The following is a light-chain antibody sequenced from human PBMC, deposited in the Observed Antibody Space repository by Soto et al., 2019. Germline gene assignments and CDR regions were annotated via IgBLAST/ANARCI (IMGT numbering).Light chain of an antibody. CDR3: QQYDSTLWT. V-gene: IGKV1-5*01. CDR2: DAS. Sequence: FQMTNSPSTLSASVGDRVTITCRASQNIRSRLAWFQQKPGKAPKLLIYDASSLESGVPQRFSGSGSGTDFTLTIISLQAEDVVVYYCQQYDSTLWTFGQGTKVDIK. J-gene: IGKJ1*01. CDR1: QNIRSR.